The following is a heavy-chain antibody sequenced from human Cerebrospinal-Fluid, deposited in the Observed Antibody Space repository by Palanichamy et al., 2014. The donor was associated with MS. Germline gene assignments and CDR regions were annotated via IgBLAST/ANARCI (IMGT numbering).Heavy chain of an antibody. Sequence: SRVTISVDTSKNQFSLKLSSVTAADTAFYYCARVRSGWYYFDYWDQGTLLTVSS. CDR3: ARVRSGWYYFDY. D-gene: IGHD6-19*01. J-gene: IGHJ4*02. V-gene: IGHV4-59*01.